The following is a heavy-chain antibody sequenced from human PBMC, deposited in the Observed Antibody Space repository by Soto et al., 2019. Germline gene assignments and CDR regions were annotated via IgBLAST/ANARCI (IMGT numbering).Heavy chain of an antibody. V-gene: IGHV1-18*01. D-gene: IGHD3-3*01. J-gene: IGHJ3*02. CDR2: ISAYNGNT. Sequence: QVQLVQSGAEVKKPGASVKVSCKASGYTFTSYGISWVRQAPGQGLEWMGWISAYNGNTNYAQKLQGRVTMTTDTSTSTAYMELRSLRSDDTAVYYCARDRSYDFWSGYYGDAFDIWGQGTMVTVSS. CDR1: GYTFTSYG. CDR3: ARDRSYDFWSGYYGDAFDI.